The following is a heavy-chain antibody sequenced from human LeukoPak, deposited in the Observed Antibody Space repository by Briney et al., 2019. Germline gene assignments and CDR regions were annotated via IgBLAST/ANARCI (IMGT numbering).Heavy chain of an antibody. D-gene: IGHD3-22*01. CDR1: GGSFSGYY. CDR3: ARGLDYYDSRFFDY. V-gene: IGHV4-34*01. J-gene: IGHJ4*02. Sequence: SETLSLTCAVYGGSFSGYYWSWIRQPPGEGLEWIGEINHSGSTNYNPSLKSRVTISVDTSKNQFSLKLSSVTAADTAVYYCARGLDYYDSRFFDYWGQGTLVTVSS. CDR2: INHSGST.